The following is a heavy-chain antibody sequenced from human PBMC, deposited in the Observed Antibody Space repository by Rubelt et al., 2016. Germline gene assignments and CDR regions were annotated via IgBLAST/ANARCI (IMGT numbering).Heavy chain of an antibody. CDR1: GYTFTGYY. CDR2: INPNSGDT. D-gene: IGHD6-6*01. V-gene: IGHV1-2*06. CDR3: ARVRQLSDY. J-gene: IGHJ4*02. Sequence: QVQLVQSGAEVKKPGASVKVSCKTSGYTFTGYYMHWVRQAPGQGLEWMGRINPNSGDTDYAQKFQGRVTMTRDTSITTAYMELSRLRSDDTAVYYCARVRQLSDYWGQGTLVTVSS.